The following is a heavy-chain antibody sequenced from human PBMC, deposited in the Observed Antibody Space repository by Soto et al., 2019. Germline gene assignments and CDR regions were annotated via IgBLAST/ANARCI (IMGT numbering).Heavy chain of an antibody. CDR1: GFTVSSNY. J-gene: IGHJ4*02. CDR2: IYSGGST. V-gene: IGHV3-53*01. CDR3: ARDPPFNCSGGSCYSGVSY. D-gene: IGHD2-15*01. Sequence: GGSLRLSCAASGFTVSSNYMSWVRQAPGKGLEWVSVIYSGGSTYYADSVKGRFTISRDNSKNTLYLQMNSLRAEDTAVYYCARDPPFNCSGGSCYSGVSYWGQGTLVTVSS.